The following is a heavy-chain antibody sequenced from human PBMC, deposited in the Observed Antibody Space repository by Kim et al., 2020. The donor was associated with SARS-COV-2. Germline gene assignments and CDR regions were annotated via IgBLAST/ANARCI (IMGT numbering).Heavy chain of an antibody. CDR2: IYYSGST. Sequence: TLSLTCTVSGGSISSGGYYWSWIRQHPGKGLEWIGYIYYSGSTYYNPSLKSRVTISVDTSKNQFSLKLSSVTAADTAVYYCARGNYDILTGDYYYYGMDVWGQGTTVTVSS. J-gene: IGHJ6*02. CDR3: ARGNYDILTGDYYYYGMDV. CDR1: GGSISSGGYY. D-gene: IGHD3-9*01. V-gene: IGHV4-31*03.